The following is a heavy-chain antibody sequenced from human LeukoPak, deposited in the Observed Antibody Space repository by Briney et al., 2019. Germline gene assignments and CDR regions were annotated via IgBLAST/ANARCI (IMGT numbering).Heavy chain of an antibody. V-gene: IGHV3-30*03. Sequence: PGGSLRLSCAASGFTFSSYGMHWVRQAPGKGLEWVAVISYDGSNKYYADSVKGRFTISRDNSKNTLYLQMNSLRAEDTAVYYCARGIVATIDYFDYWGQGTLVTVSS. CDR1: GFTFSSYG. CDR2: ISYDGSNK. D-gene: IGHD5-12*01. J-gene: IGHJ4*02. CDR3: ARGIVATIDYFDY.